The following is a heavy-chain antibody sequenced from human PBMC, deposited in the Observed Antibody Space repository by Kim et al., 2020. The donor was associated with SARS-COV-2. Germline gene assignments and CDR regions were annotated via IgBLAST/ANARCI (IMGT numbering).Heavy chain of an antibody. CDR1: GYTFTSYG. CDR3: ARDGGGYCSGGSWYSVY. CDR2: INAYNGNT. J-gene: IGHJ4*02. V-gene: IGHV1-18*01. Sequence: ASVKVSCKASGYTFTSYGISWVRQAPGQGLEWMGWINAYNGNTNYAQKFQGRVTMTTDTSTSTAYMGLRSLRSDDTAVYYCARDGGGYCSGGSWYSVYWGQGTLVTVSS. D-gene: IGHD2-15*01.